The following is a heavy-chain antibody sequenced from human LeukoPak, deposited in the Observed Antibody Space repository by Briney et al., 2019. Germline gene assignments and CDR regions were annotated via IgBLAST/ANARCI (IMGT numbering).Heavy chain of an antibody. CDR1: GYTFTSYY. CDR2: INPSGGST. D-gene: IGHD3-10*01. CDR3: ARGLYGSGQTYYYYYGMDV. V-gene: IGHV1-46*01. Sequence: ASVKVSCKASGYTFTSYYMHWVRQAPGQGLEWMGIINPSGGSTSYAQKFQGRVTMTKDTSTSTVYMELSSLRSEDTAVYYCARGLYGSGQTYYYYYGMDVWGQGTTVTVSS. J-gene: IGHJ6*02.